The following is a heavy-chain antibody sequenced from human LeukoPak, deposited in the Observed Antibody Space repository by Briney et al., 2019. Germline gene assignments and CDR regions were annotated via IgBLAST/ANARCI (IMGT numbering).Heavy chain of an antibody. CDR3: AKRGTGMYASDI. V-gene: IGHV3-23*01. CDR1: GFTLSSYG. Sequence: PSGGSLRLSCAASGFTLSSYGMSWVRQSPGKGLEWVSVFSVSGDSIFYADSVKGRFTISRDISNNTLFLEMNSLRAEDTAIYYCAKRGTGMYASDIWGQGTMVTVSS. J-gene: IGHJ3*02. D-gene: IGHD3-16*01. CDR2: FSVSGDSI.